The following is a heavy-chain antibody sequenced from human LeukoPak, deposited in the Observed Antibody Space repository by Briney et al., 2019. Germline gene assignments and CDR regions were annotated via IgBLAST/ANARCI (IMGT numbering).Heavy chain of an antibody. D-gene: IGHD6-13*01. V-gene: IGHV4-39*07. Sequence: PSETLSLTCTVSGGSISSSSYYWGWIRQPPGKGLEWIGSIYYSGSTYYNPSLKSRVTISVDTSKNQFSLKLSSVTVADTAVYYCASRYSSSWIYFEYWGQGTLVTVSS. CDR2: IYYSGST. CDR1: GGSISSSSYY. J-gene: IGHJ4*02. CDR3: ASRYSSSWIYFEY.